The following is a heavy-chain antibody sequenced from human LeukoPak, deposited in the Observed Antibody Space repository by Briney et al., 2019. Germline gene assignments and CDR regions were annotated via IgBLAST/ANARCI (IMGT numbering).Heavy chain of an antibody. CDR3: ARDRTKIGGIDY. CDR2: IYYSGST. J-gene: IGHJ4*02. CDR1: GGSISSSSYY. V-gene: IGHV4-39*07. Sequence: SETLSLTCTVSGGSISSSSYYWGWIRQPPGKGLEWIGSIYYSGSTYYNPSLKSRVTISVDTSKNQFSLKLSSVTAADTAVYYCARDRTKIGGIDYWGQGTLVTVSS. D-gene: IGHD3-16*01.